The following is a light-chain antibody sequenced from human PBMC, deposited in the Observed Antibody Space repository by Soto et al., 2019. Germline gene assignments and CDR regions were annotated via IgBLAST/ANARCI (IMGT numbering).Light chain of an antibody. CDR2: DVS. V-gene: IGLV2-14*01. Sequence: QSALTQPASVSGSPGQSITISCTGTSSDVGDYNYVSWYQQHPGKAPKLMIYDVSNRPSGVSNRFSGSKSGNTASLTISGFQAEDEADYYCSSYTTTGTPVVFGGGTKLTVL. CDR1: SSDVGDYNY. CDR3: SSYTTTGTPVV. J-gene: IGLJ2*01.